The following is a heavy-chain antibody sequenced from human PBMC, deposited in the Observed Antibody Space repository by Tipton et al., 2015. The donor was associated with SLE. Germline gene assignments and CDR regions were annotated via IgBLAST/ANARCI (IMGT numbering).Heavy chain of an antibody. Sequence: SGFTFSSYGMHWVRQAPGKGLEWVAFIRYDGSNKYYADSVKGRFTISRDNSKNTLYLQMNSLRAEDTAVYYCATPAAGPFQHWGQGTLVTVSS. CDR1: GFTFSSYG. V-gene: IGHV3-30*02. J-gene: IGHJ1*01. D-gene: IGHD6-13*01. CDR3: ATPAAGPFQH. CDR2: IRYDGSNK.